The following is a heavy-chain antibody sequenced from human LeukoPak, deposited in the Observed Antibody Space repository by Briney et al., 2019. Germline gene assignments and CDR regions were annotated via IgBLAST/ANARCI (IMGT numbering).Heavy chain of an antibody. Sequence: PSETLSLTCTVSGGSISSGGYYCSWIRQHPGKGLEWIGYIYYSGSTYYNPSLKSRVTISVDTSKNQFSLKLSSVTAADTAVYYCARDIQSSDYADAFDIWGQGTMVTVSS. V-gene: IGHV4-31*03. D-gene: IGHD3-22*01. CDR3: ARDIQSSDYADAFDI. J-gene: IGHJ3*02. CDR1: GGSISSGGYY. CDR2: IYYSGST.